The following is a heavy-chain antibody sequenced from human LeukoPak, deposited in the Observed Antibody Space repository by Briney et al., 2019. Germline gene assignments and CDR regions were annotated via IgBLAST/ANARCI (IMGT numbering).Heavy chain of an antibody. V-gene: IGHV4-59*01. Sequence: SETLSLTCTVSGGSISSYYWSWIRQPPGKGLEWIGYIYYSGSTNYNPSLKSRVTISVDTSKNQFSLKLSSVTAADTAVYYCASSNYDILTGRTYYYGMDVWGKGTTVTVSS. CDR2: IYYSGST. D-gene: IGHD3-9*01. CDR3: ASSNYDILTGRTYYYGMDV. CDR1: GGSISSYY. J-gene: IGHJ6*04.